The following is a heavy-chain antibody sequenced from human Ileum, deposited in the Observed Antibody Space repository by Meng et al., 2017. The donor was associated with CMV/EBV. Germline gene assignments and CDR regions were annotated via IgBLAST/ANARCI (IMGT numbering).Heavy chain of an antibody. Sequence: GESLKISCAASGPTFSHSWMTWVRQAPGKGLEWVANIKEDGGEAHYVDAVKGRFTISRDNTSNSVYLQMSTLRVEDTAVYPCARDVGWFRIDPWGQGTQVTVSS. CDR3: ARDVGWFRIDP. D-gene: IGHD6-19*01. J-gene: IGHJ5*02. CDR1: GPTFSHSW. V-gene: IGHV3-7*01. CDR2: IKEDGGEA.